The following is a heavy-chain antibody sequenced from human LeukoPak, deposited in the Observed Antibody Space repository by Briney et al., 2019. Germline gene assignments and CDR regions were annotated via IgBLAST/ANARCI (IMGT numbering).Heavy chain of an antibody. Sequence: SETLSLTCAVYGGSFSGYYWSWLRQPPGKGLEWIGEINHSGSTNYNPSLKSRVTMSVDTSKNQLSLKLSSVTAADTAVYYCARHSSGWPDSIEIWGQGTTVTVSS. D-gene: IGHD6-19*01. CDR2: INHSGST. CDR1: GGSFSGYY. J-gene: IGHJ3*02. CDR3: ARHSSGWPDSIEI. V-gene: IGHV4-34*01.